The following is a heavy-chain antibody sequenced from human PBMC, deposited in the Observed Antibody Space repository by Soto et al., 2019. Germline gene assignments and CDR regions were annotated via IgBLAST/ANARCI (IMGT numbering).Heavy chain of an antibody. J-gene: IGHJ4*02. D-gene: IGHD3-22*01. CDR1: GFSFSSYA. Sequence: GGSLRLSCAASGFSFSSYAMSWVRQAPPQGLEWVSSISTRGGRTSYAYSVKGRFSISIDNSATAVYLDMDNLRAEDTGIYYCAKEFYYDASGQYCDVYFDXWGQGALVTVSX. CDR3: AKEFYYDASGQYCDVYFDX. V-gene: IGHV3-23*01. CDR2: ISTRGGRT.